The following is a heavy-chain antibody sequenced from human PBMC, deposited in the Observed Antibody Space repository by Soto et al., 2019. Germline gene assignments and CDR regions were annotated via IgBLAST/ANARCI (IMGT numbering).Heavy chain of an antibody. J-gene: IGHJ5*02. V-gene: IGHV1-18*01. CDR1: GYTFTSYG. D-gene: IGHD2-8*01. CDR3: ARDSRIWYCTNAACSYNWFDP. Sequence: GASVKVSCKASGYTFTSYGISWVRQAPGQGLEWMGWISAYNGNTNYAQKLQGRVTMTTDTSTSTAYMELRSLRSDDTAVYYCARDSRIWYCTNAACSYNWFDPWGQGTLVTVSS. CDR2: ISAYNGNT.